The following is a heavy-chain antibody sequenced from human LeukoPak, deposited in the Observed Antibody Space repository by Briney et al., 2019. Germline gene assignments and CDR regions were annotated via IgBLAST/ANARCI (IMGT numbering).Heavy chain of an antibody. CDR2: IYPGDSDT. J-gene: IGHJ5*02. V-gene: IGHV5-51*01. CDR3: ARQAEGVPAAYEA. Sequence: RLGESLKISCKGSGYSFTSYWIGWVRQMPGKGLEWMGIIYPGDSDTRYSPSFQGQVTISADKSISTAYLQWSSLKASDTAMYYCARQAEGVPAAYEAWGQGTLVTVSS. CDR1: GYSFTSYW. D-gene: IGHD2-2*01.